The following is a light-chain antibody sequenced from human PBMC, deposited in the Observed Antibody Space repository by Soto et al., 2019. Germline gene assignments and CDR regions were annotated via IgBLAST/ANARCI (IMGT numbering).Light chain of an antibody. J-gene: IGKJ2*01. CDR2: DAS. CDR3: QSKDT. CDR1: QSISSW. V-gene: IGKV1-5*01. Sequence: DIQMTQSPSTLSASVGDRVTITCRASQSISSWLAWYQQKPGKAPKLLIYDASSLESGVPSRFSGSGSGTEFTLTISSLQPDDFATYYCQSKDTFAQGTKLEIK.